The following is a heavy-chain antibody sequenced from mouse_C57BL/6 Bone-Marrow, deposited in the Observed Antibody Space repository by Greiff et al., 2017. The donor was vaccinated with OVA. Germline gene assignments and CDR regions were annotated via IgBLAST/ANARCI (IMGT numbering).Heavy chain of an antibody. J-gene: IGHJ2*01. CDR1: GFNIKDDY. CDR2: IDPENGDT. V-gene: IGHV14-4*01. CDR3: TSYGNFDY. D-gene: IGHD2-1*01. Sequence: VQLKQSGAELVRPGASVKLSCTASGFNIKDDYMHWVKQRPEQGLEWIGWIDPENGDTEYASKFQGNATIAADTSSNTAYLQLSSLTSEDTAVYYCTSYGNFDYWGQGTTLTVSS.